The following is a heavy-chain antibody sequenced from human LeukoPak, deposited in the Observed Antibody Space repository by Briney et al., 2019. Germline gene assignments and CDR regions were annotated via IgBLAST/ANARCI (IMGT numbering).Heavy chain of an antibody. CDR3: ARVCGSGSDHYYYYMDV. CDR2: INHSGST. CDR1: GGSFSGYY. Sequence: PSETLSLTCAVYGGSFSGYYWSWIRQPPGKGLEWIGEINHSGSTNYNPSLKSRVIISVDTSKNQFSLKLSSVTAADTAVYYCARVCGSGSDHYYYYMDVWGKGTTVTVSS. J-gene: IGHJ6*03. V-gene: IGHV4-34*01. D-gene: IGHD3-10*01.